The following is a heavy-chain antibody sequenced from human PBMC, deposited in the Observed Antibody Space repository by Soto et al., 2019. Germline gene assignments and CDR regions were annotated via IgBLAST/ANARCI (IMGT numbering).Heavy chain of an antibody. Sequence: PSETLSLTCSVADGSVSSGSYYWSWIRQPPGKGLEWIGYIYYSGSTNYNPSLKSRVTISVDTSKNQFSLKLSSVTAADTAVYSGARDNGYSYGYTLDHWGQGTLVTVSS. J-gene: IGHJ4*02. V-gene: IGHV4-61*01. CDR3: ARDNGYSYGYTLDH. CDR2: IYYSGST. CDR1: DGSVSSGSYY. D-gene: IGHD5-18*01.